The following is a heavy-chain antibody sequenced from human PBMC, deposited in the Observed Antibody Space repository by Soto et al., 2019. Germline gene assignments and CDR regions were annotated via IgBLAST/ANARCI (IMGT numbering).Heavy chain of an antibody. V-gene: IGHV1-69*01. D-gene: IGHD2-21*02. CDR3: AGAGHIVVVTAIPPWFDP. Sequence: QVQLVQSGAEEKKPGSSVKVSCKASGGTFSSYAISWVRQAPGQGLEWMGGIIPIFGTANYAQKFQGRVTITADEATGPAYMERSRLRSEDTAVYYCAGAGHIVVVTAIPPWFDPWGQGTLVTVSS. CDR2: IIPIFGTA. CDR1: GGTFSSYA. J-gene: IGHJ5*02.